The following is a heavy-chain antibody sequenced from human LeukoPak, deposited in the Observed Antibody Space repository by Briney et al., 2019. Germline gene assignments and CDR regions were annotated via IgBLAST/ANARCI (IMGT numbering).Heavy chain of an antibody. V-gene: IGHV4-34*01. J-gene: IGHJ5*02. CDR3: ARGRHIQLWFVLGWFDP. CDR1: GGSFSGYY. CDR2: INHSGST. Sequence: SETLSLTCAVYGGSFSGYYWSWIRQPPGKGLEWIGEINHSGSTNYNPSLKSRVTISVDTSKNQFSLKLSSVTAADTAVYYCARGRHIQLWFVLGWFDPWGQGTLVTVSS. D-gene: IGHD5-18*01.